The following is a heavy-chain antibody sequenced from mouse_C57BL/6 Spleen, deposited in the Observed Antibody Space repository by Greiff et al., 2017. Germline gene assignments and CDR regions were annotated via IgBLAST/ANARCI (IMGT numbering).Heavy chain of an antibody. V-gene: IGHV1-82*01. J-gene: IGHJ4*01. D-gene: IGHD1-1*01. CDR1: GYAFSSSW. CDR2: IYPGDGDT. CDR3: ARKLRGYYAMDY. Sequence: LLESGPELVKPGASVKISCKASGYAFSSSWMNWVKQRPGKGLEWIGRIYPGDGDTNYNGKFKGKATLTADKSSSTAYMQLSSLTSEDSAVYFCARKLRGYYAMDYWGQGTSVTVSS.